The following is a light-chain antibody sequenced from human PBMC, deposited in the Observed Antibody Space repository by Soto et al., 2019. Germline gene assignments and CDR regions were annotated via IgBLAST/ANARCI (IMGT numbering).Light chain of an antibody. CDR2: DAS. J-gene: IGKJ5*01. V-gene: IGKV3-11*01. Sequence: EIVLTQSPATLSLSPGERATLSCRASQSVSSYLAWYQQKPGQAPRLLIYDASNRPTGIPGRFSGSGSGTDFTLTISSLEPEDFAVYYCQQRSNWLSITFGQGTRLEIK. CDR3: QQRSNWLSIT. CDR1: QSVSSY.